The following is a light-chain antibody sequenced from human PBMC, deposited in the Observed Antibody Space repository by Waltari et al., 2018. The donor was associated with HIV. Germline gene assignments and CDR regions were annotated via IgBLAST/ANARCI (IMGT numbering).Light chain of an antibody. CDR1: SSDVGGYNY. Sequence: QSALTQPRSVSGSPGQSLTISCTGTSSDVGGYNYVSWYQQHPGKAPKLMIYDVSKRPSGVPDRLSGSKSGNTASLTISGLQAEDEADFYCCSYAGDYTFRFGGGTKLTVL. V-gene: IGLV2-11*01. CDR3: CSYAGDYTFR. CDR2: DVS. J-gene: IGLJ3*02.